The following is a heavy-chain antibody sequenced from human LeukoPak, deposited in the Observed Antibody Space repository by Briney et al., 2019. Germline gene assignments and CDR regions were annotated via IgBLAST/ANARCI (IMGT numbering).Heavy chain of an antibody. Sequence: PSETLSLTCAVYSGSFSRYYWRWIRQPPGRGLEWIGEINHSGITNYNPSLKCRVSISVDTSKKQFFLKLSSVTAADTAVYYCASYYYGSGSLNWFDPWGQGTLVTVSS. CDR2: INHSGIT. D-gene: IGHD3-10*01. CDR3: ASYYYGSGSLNWFDP. CDR1: SGSFSRYY. V-gene: IGHV4-34*01. J-gene: IGHJ5*02.